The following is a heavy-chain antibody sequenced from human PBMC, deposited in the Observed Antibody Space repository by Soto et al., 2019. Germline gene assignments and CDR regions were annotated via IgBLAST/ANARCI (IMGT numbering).Heavy chain of an antibody. Sequence: QVQLVQSGAEVKKPGASVKVSCKASGYTFTSYGISWVRQAPGQGLEWMGWISAYNGNTNYAQKLQGRVTMTTDTSTRTAYLELRSLRSDDTAVYYCARDEGYDSSGWYPNYFDYWGQGTLVTVSS. CDR3: ARDEGYDSSGWYPNYFDY. D-gene: IGHD6-19*01. CDR2: ISAYNGNT. V-gene: IGHV1-18*01. J-gene: IGHJ4*02. CDR1: GYTFTSYG.